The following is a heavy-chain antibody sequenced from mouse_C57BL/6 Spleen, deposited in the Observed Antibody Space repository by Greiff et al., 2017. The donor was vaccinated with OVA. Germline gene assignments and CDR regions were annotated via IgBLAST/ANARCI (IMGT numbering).Heavy chain of an antibody. J-gene: IGHJ4*01. CDR2: ISSGSSTI. D-gene: IGHD2-3*01. CDR3: ARGGYSLYAMDY. CDR1: GFTFSDYG. Sequence: VQLQQSGGGLVKPGGSLKLSCAASGFTFSDYGMHWVRQAPEKGLEWVAYISSGSSTIYYADTVKGRFTISRDNAKNTLFLQMTSLRSEDTAMYYCARGGYSLYAMDYWGQGTSVTVSS. V-gene: IGHV5-17*01.